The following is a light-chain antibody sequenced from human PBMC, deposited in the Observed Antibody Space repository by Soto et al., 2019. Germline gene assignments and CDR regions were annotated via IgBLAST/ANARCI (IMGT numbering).Light chain of an antibody. V-gene: IGKV3-15*01. Sequence: EIVMTQSRATLSVSPGERATLSCRASQSVSSNLAWYQQKPGQAPSLLIYGASTRATGIPARFSGSGSGTEFTLTIGSLQSEDFAVYYCQQYNNWPRTFGQGTKV. CDR2: GAS. CDR1: QSVSSN. CDR3: QQYNNWPRT. J-gene: IGKJ1*01.